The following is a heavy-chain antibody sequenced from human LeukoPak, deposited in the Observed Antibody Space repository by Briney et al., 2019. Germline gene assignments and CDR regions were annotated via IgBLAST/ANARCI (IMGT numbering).Heavy chain of an antibody. J-gene: IGHJ4*02. Sequence: GGSLRLSCAASGFTVSSNYMSWVRQAPGKGLEWVSVIYSGGSTYYADSVKGRFTISRDNPKNTLYLQMNSLRAEDTAVYYCATGKPDPYYFDYWGQGTLVTVSS. CDR2: IYSGGST. CDR3: ATGKPDPYYFDY. V-gene: IGHV3-66*01. CDR1: GFTVSSNY. D-gene: IGHD1-14*01.